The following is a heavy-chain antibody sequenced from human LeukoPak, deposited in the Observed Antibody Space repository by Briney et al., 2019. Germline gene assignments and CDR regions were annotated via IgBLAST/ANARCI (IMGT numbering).Heavy chain of an antibody. V-gene: IGHV1-18*01. CDR2: ISAYNGNT. CDR3: ARDHHASITIFGVVLEGDDAFDI. J-gene: IGHJ3*02. Sequence: GASVKVSCKASGYTFTSYGISRVRQAPGQGLEWMGWISAYNGNTNYAQKLQGRVTMTTDTSTSTAYMELRSLRSDDTAVYYCARDHHASITIFGVVLEGDDAFDIWGQGTMVTVSS. CDR1: GYTFTSYG. D-gene: IGHD3-3*01.